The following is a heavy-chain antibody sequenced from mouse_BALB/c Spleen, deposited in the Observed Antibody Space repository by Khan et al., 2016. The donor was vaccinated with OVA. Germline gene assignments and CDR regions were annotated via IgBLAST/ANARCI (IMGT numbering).Heavy chain of an antibody. CDR1: GYTFTSYW. D-gene: IGHD2-3*01. CDR3: TRAGVCDGYYAWFAY. V-gene: IGHV1-7*01. Sequence: QVQLQQSGAELAKPGASVKMSCKAFGYTFTSYWMHWIKQRPGQGQEWIGYINPITGYIDYNQKLKDKATLTADKSSSTAYMQMSSLTSEEYACQYCTRAGVCDGYYAWFAYWGQGTLVTVSA. J-gene: IGHJ3*01. CDR2: INPITGYI.